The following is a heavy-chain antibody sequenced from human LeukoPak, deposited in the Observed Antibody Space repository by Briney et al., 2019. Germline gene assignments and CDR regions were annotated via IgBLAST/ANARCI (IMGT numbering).Heavy chain of an antibody. CDR3: ARDRGNYGYDYFDY. V-gene: IGHV1-18*01. CDR2: ISAYNGNT. CDR1: GYTFTSYG. D-gene: IGHD5-18*01. J-gene: IGHJ4*02. Sequence: ASVKVSCKASGYTFTSYGISWVRQAPGQGLEWMGWISAYNGNTNYAQKLQGRVTMTTDTSTSTAYMELRSLRSDDTAVYYCARDRGNYGYDYFDYWGQGILVTVSS.